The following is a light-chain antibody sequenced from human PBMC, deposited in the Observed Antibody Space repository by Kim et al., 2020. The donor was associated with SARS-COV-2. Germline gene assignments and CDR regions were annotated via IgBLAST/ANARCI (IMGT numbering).Light chain of an antibody. J-gene: IGKJ4*01. CDR2: WAS. CDR3: QHYYTTPLT. Sequence: IVLTQSRDSLAVSLGERATINCKSSQSVLYSSNNKNYLTWYQQKPGQPPKLLIYWASTRESGVPDRFSGSGSGTDFTLTISSLQAEDVAVYYCQHYYTTPLTFGGGPKV. CDR1: QSVLYSSNNKNY. V-gene: IGKV4-1*01.